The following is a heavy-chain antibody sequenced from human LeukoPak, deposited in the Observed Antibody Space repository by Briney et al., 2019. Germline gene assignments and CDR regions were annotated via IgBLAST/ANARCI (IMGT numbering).Heavy chain of an antibody. CDR1: GFTVSSNY. J-gene: IGHJ4*02. CDR2: IYSGGST. CDR3: AKDSGEGYDILTGYYFDY. D-gene: IGHD3-9*01. V-gene: IGHV3-53*04. Sequence: PGGSLRLSCAASGFTVSSNYMSWVRQAPGKGLEWVSVIYSGGSTYYADSVKGRFTISRHNSKNTLYLQINSLRAEDTAVYYCAKDSGEGYDILTGYYFDYWGQGTLVTVSS.